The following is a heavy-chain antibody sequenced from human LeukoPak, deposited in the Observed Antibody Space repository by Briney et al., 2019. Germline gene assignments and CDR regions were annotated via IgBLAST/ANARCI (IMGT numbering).Heavy chain of an antibody. Sequence: GGSLRLSCAASGFTFSSYAMHWVRQAPGKGLEWVAVISYDGSNKYYADSVKGRFTISRDNSKNTLYLQMNSLRAEDTAVYYCARVSYYDFWSGYFGNFDYWGQGTLVTVSS. CDR3: ARVSYYDFWSGYFGNFDY. V-gene: IGHV3-30*04. J-gene: IGHJ4*02. CDR1: GFTFSSYA. D-gene: IGHD3-3*01. CDR2: ISYDGSNK.